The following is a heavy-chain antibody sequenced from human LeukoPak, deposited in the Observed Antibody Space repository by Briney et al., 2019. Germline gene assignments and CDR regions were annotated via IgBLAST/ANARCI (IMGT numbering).Heavy chain of an antibody. J-gene: IGHJ4*02. CDR3: ARVGSAYSSSSDDY. V-gene: IGHV3-21*01. D-gene: IGHD6-6*01. Sequence: PGGSLRLSCAASGFTFSSYSMNWVRQAPGKGLEWVSSFSSSSSYIYYADSVKGRFTISRDNAKNSLYLQMNSLRAEDTAVYYCARVGSAYSSSSDDYWGQGTLVTVSS. CDR2: FSSSSSYI. CDR1: GFTFSSYS.